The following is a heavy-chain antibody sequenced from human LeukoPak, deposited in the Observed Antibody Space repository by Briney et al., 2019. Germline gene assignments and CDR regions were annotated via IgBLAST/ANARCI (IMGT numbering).Heavy chain of an antibody. CDR2: INHSGST. Sequence: SETLSLTCAVYGGSFSGYYWSWIRQPPGKGLEWIGEINHSGSTNYNPSLKSRVTISVDTSKNQFSLQLNSVTPEDTAVYYCARDSGSSSWHFFDYWGQGTLVAVSS. CDR1: GGSFSGYY. J-gene: IGHJ4*02. D-gene: IGHD6-13*01. CDR3: ARDSGSSSWHFFDY. V-gene: IGHV4-34*01.